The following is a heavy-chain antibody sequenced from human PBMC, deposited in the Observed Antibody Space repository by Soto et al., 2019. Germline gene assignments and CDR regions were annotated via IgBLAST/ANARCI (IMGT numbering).Heavy chain of an antibody. CDR2: ISAYNGNT. CDR3: ARDSCSSTSCYGGAWFDP. CDR1: GYTFTSYG. D-gene: IGHD2-2*01. Sequence: ASVKVSCKASGYTFTSYGISWVRQAPGQGLEWMGWISAYNGNTNYAQKLQGRVTMTTDTSTSTAYMELRSLRSDDTAVYYCARDSCSSTSCYGGAWFDPWAQGDLVPISS. V-gene: IGHV1-18*01. J-gene: IGHJ5*02.